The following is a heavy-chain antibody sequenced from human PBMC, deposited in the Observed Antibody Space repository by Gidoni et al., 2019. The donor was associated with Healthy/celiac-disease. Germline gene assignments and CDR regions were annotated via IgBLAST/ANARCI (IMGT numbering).Heavy chain of an antibody. J-gene: IGHJ4*02. V-gene: IGHV3-23*01. CDR2: IGGSGGST. CDR1: GLTFSRYA. D-gene: IGHD6-13*01. CDR3: AKGRGPLFSSSWEYFDY. Sequence: EVQLLESGGGLVQTGGSLRLSCAASGLTFSRYAMSWVRQAPGKGVEWVSAIGGSGGSTYYTDSVKGRFTISRDNSKNTLYLQMNSLRAEDTAVYCCAKGRGPLFSSSWEYFDYWGQGTLVTVSS.